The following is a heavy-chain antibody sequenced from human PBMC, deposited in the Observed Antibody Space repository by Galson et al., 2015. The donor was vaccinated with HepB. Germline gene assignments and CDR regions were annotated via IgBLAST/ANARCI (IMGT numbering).Heavy chain of an antibody. D-gene: IGHD3-22*01. CDR1: GFTFSNYA. V-gene: IGHV3-23*01. J-gene: IGHJ4*02. CDR2: VSGNGGST. Sequence: SLRLSCAASGFTFSNYAMSWVRQAPGKGLEWVSTVSGNGGSTYYADSVKGRFTISRDNSKNTLYLQMNSLRAEDTAVYYCAIGNYYYDTSGRFDHWGQGTLVTVSS. CDR3: AIGNYYYDTSGRFDH.